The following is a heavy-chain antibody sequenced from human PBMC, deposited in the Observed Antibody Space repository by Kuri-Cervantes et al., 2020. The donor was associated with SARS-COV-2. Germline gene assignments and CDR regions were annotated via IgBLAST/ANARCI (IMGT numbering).Heavy chain of an antibody. Sequence: GGSLRLSCAASGFTFSSYAMSWVRQAPGKGLEWVSAISGSGGSTYYADSVKGRFTISRDNSKNTLYLQMDSLRAEDTAVYYCAKTRYGSGTLIDYWGQGTLVTVSS. J-gene: IGHJ4*02. D-gene: IGHD3-10*01. CDR1: GFTFSSYA. CDR2: ISGSGGST. CDR3: AKTRYGSGTLIDY. V-gene: IGHV3-23*01.